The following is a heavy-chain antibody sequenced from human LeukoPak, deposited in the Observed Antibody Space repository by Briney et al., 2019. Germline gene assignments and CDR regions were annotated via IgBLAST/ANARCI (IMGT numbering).Heavy chain of an antibody. CDR1: GFTFSSYG. D-gene: IGHD6-19*01. V-gene: IGHV3-30*02. J-gene: IGHJ4*02. Sequence: GGSLRLSCVASGFTFSSYGMHWVRQAPGKGLEWVAFIRYDGSNKYYADSVKSRFTISRDNSKNTLYLQMNSLRAEDTAVYYCAKHFGIAVAGIIDYWGQGTLVTVSS. CDR3: AKHFGIAVAGIIDY. CDR2: IRYDGSNK.